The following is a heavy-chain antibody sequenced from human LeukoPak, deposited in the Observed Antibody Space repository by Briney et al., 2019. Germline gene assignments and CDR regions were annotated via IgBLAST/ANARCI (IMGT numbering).Heavy chain of an antibody. D-gene: IGHD6-13*01. V-gene: IGHV4-39*01. CDR1: GGSISSSSYY. CDR3: ACSPYIAEVPYYFDY. J-gene: IGHJ4*02. Sequence: SETLSLTCTVSGGSISSSSYYWSWIRQPPGKGLEWIGSIYYSGSTYYNPSLKSRVTISVDTSKNQFSLKLSSVTAADTAVYYCACSPYIAEVPYYFDYWGQGTLVTVSS. CDR2: IYYSGST.